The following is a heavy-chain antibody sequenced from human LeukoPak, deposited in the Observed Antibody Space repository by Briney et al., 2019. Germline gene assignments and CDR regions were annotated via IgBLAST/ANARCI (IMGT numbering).Heavy chain of an antibody. CDR1: GGTFSSYT. D-gene: IGHD3-22*01. CDR2: IIPILGIA. V-gene: IGHV1-69*02. Sequence: SVKVSCKASGGTFSSYTISWVRQAPGQGLEWMGRIIPILGIANCAQKFQGRVTITAHKSTSTAYMELSSLRSEDTPLYYFASLPRRYYYDSSGNWGQGTLVTVSS. J-gene: IGHJ4*02. CDR3: ASLPRRYYYDSSGN.